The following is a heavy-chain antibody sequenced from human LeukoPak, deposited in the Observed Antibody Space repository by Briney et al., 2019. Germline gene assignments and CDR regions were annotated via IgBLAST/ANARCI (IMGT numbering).Heavy chain of an antibody. Sequence: SETLSLTCTVSGGSISSYYWSWIRQPPGKGLEWIGYIYYSGSTNYNPSLKSRVTISVDTSKNQFSLKLSSVTAADTAVYYCASGPTVAGHDYHYGMDVWGQGTTVTVSS. CDR2: IYYSGST. D-gene: IGHD6-19*01. CDR1: GGSISSYY. J-gene: IGHJ6*02. CDR3: ASGPTVAGHDYHYGMDV. V-gene: IGHV4-59*01.